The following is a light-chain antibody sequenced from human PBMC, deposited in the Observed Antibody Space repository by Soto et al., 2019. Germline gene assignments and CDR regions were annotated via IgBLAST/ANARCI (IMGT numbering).Light chain of an antibody. Sequence: EIVMTQSPATPSVSPGERATLSCRASQSVSSNLAWYQQKPGQAPRLLIYGASTRATDIPARFSGSGSGTEFTLTISSLQSEDFAVYYCQQYNNWPRTFGQGTKVEIK. V-gene: IGKV3-15*01. J-gene: IGKJ1*01. CDR2: GAS. CDR1: QSVSSN. CDR3: QQYNNWPRT.